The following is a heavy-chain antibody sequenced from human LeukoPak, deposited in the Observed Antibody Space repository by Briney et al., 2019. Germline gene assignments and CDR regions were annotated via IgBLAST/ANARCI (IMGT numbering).Heavy chain of an antibody. Sequence: GGSLRLSCAASGFTFSSYAMSWVRQAPGKGLEWVSAISGSGGSTYYADSVKGRFTISRDNSKNTLYLQMNSLRAEDTAVYYCARAAYYYDSSGPVDVWGQGTTVTVSS. J-gene: IGHJ6*02. CDR1: GFTFSSYA. D-gene: IGHD3-22*01. CDR3: ARAAYYYDSSGPVDV. CDR2: ISGSGGST. V-gene: IGHV3-23*01.